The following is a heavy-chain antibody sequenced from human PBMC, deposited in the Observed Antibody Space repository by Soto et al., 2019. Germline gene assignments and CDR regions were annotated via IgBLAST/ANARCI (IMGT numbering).Heavy chain of an antibody. V-gene: IGHV3-30*04. D-gene: IGHD6-19*01. J-gene: IGHJ6*02. CDR3: ARGSDSSGHYYYYGMDV. Sequence: GGSLRLSCAASGFTFSSYAMHWVRQAPGKGLEWVAVISYDGSNKYYADSVKGRFTISRDNSKNTLYLQMNSLRAEDTAVYYCARGSDSSGHYYYYGMDVWGQGTTVTVSS. CDR2: ISYDGSNK. CDR1: GFTFSSYA.